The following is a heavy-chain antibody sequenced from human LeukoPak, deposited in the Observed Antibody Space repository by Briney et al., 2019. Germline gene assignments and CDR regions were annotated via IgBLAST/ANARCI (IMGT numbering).Heavy chain of an antibody. CDR2: VYSGGST. CDR1: GFTFSSYW. V-gene: IGHV3-53*01. CDR3: ARGGYSSGWYRD. J-gene: IGHJ4*02. D-gene: IGHD6-19*01. Sequence: GGSLRLSCAASGFTFSSYWMHWVRQAPGKGLEWVSVVYSGGSTYYADSVKGRFTISRDNSKNTLYLQMSSLRAEDTAVYYCARGGYSSGWYRDWGQGTLATVSS.